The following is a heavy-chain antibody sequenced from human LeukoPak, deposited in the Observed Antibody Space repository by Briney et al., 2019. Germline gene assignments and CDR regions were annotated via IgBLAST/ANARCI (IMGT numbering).Heavy chain of an antibody. CDR3: ARDSAKTSSSPGFHY. CDR1: GFTFSSYN. CDR2: ISGSSSYI. D-gene: IGHD6-6*01. J-gene: IGHJ4*02. Sequence: GGSLRFSCAASGFTFSSYNMNWVRQAPGKGLEWVSSISGSSSYIYYADSVKGRFTVSRDNAKNSLYLQMNSLRAEDTAVYYCARDSAKTSSSPGFHYWGQGTLVTVSS. V-gene: IGHV3-21*01.